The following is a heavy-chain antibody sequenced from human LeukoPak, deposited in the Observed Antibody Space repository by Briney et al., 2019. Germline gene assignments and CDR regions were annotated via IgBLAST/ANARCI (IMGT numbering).Heavy chain of an antibody. D-gene: IGHD3-16*02. J-gene: IGHJ4*02. V-gene: IGHV3-7*04. Sequence: GGSLRLSCGASGFTFSRYAMSWVRQAPGKGLEWVANIKQDGSEKDYVDSVKGRFTISRDNAKNSLYLQMNSLRAEDTGVYYCARGDTQSKYRQFDSWGQGSLVIVSS. CDR2: IKQDGSEK. CDR3: ARGDTQSKYRQFDS. CDR1: GFTFSRYA.